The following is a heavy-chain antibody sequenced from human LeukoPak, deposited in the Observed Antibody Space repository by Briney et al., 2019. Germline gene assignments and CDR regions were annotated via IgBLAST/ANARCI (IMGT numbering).Heavy chain of an antibody. D-gene: IGHD5-18*01. V-gene: IGHV3-66*01. J-gene: IGHJ4*02. Sequence: GGSLRLSCAASGFTVSSNYMSWVRQAPGKGLEWVSVIYSGGSAYYADSVKGRFTISRDNSKNTLYLQMNSLRAEDTAVYYCARERTEGYSYGHWWRLGYFDYWGQGTLVTVSS. CDR3: ARERTEGYSYGHWWRLGYFDY. CDR1: GFTVSSNY. CDR2: IYSGGSA.